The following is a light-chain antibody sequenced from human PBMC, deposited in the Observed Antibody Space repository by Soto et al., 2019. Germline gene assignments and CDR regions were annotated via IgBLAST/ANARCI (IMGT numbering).Light chain of an antibody. CDR2: DNN. V-gene: IGLV1-51*01. CDR3: TSWDSSLSVVM. J-gene: IGLJ3*02. Sequence: QSVLTQPPSVSAAPGQKVTISCSGTSTSIGNNYVSWYQQFPGTAPKLLIYDNNKRHSGIPDRFSGSKSGTSATLGITGLQTGDEADYYCTSWDSSLSVVMFGGGTKLTVL. CDR1: STSIGNNY.